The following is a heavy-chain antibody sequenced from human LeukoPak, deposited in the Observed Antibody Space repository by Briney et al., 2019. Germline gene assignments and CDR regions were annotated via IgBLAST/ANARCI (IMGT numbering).Heavy chain of an antibody. V-gene: IGHV3-48*03. CDR2: ISSSGSTI. Sequence: GGSLRLSCAASGFTFSSYGMNWVRQAPGKGLEWVSYISSSGSTIYYADSVKGRFTISRDNAKNSLYLQMNSLRAEDTAVYYCARARYFGWLAWGQGTLVTVSS. CDR1: GFTFSSYG. CDR3: ARARYFGWLA. J-gene: IGHJ4*02. D-gene: IGHD3-9*01.